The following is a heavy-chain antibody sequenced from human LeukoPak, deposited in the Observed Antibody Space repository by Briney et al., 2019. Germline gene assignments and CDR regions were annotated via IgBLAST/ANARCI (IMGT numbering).Heavy chain of an antibody. V-gene: IGHV3-23*01. Sequence: GGSLRLSCAASGFTFSSYAMSWVRQAPGRGLEWVSAISDSGGNTYYADSVKGRFTISRDNSKNTLSLQINSLRAEDTAVYFCAKDLGGEGGSGFPGYWGQGNLVTVSS. CDR1: GFTFSSYA. CDR3: AKDLGGEGGSGFPGY. J-gene: IGHJ4*02. D-gene: IGHD3-10*01. CDR2: ISDSGGNT.